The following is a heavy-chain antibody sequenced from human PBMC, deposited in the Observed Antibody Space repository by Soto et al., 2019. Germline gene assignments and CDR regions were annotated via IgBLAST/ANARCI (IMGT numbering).Heavy chain of an antibody. CDR1: GVTFKDYG. D-gene: IGHD6-13*01. J-gene: IGHJ5*02. CDR2: ISYDGKQT. CDR3: ARDFIAAATNWFDP. V-gene: IGHV3-30*03. Sequence: PGGSLRLSCGAPGVTFKDYGMHWVRQAPGKGLEWVAVISYDGKQTYYADSVKGRFTISKDKSKRTLFLQMNSLRVDDTAVYYCARDFIAAATNWFDPWGQGTLVTVSS.